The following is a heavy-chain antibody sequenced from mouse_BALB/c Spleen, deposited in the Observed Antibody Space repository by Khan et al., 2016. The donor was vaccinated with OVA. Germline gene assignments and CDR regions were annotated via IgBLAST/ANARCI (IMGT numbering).Heavy chain of an antibody. CDR3: AREGYDGYYSAWVAH. D-gene: IGHD2-3*01. CDR1: GYAFSNYW. J-gene: IGHJ3*01. Sequence: QVQLQQSGAELVRPGSSVKISCKASGYAFSNYWMNWVKQRPGQGLEWIGQIYPGEGDSNFNGKFKGKATLTADKSSSTAYMPLSSLTSEDSAVHFCAREGYDGYYSAWVAHVDQETLIAVSA. CDR2: IYPGEGDS. V-gene: IGHV1-80*01.